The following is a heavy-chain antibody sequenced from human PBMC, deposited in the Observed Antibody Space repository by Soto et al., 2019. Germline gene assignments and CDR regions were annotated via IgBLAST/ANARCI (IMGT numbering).Heavy chain of an antibody. J-gene: IGHJ3*02. D-gene: IGHD3-9*01. CDR2: IYYSGST. CDR1: GDSVSSDGYY. CDR3: ARRHDIVTCPDAFDI. Sequence: QVQLQESGPGLVKPSQTLSLTCTVSGDSVSSDGYYWRWIRQHPGQGLEWIRDIYYSGSTSYQPSLNSRVTISVDTSENRLSQRVISGTAVDTAVYYCARRHDIVTCPDAFDIWGQGTMVTVSS. V-gene: IGHV4-31*02.